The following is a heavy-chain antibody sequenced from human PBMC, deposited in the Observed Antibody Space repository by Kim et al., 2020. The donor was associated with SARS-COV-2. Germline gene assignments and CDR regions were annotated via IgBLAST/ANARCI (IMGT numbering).Heavy chain of an antibody. CDR3: ARVPVGSSSWYYVDY. D-gene: IGHD6-13*01. CDR2: ISSSGTYT. J-gene: IGHJ4*02. CDR1: GFTFSDYY. Sequence: GGSLRLSCAASGFTFSDYYMTWIRQAPGKGLEWVSYISSSGTYTKYADSLKGRFTISRDNAKNSLYLQMNSLRADDAAVYYCARVPVGSSSWYYVDYWGQGTLVTVSS. V-gene: IGHV3-11*05.